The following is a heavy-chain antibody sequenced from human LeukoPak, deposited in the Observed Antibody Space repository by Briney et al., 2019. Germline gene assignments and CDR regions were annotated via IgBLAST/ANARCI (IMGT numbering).Heavy chain of an antibody. J-gene: IGHJ4*02. CDR1: GGTFSSYA. Sequence: SVKVSCKASGGTFSSYAISWVRQAPGQGLEWMGGIIPIFGTANYAQKFQGRVTITTDESTSTAYMELSSLRSEDTAVYYCAREAYCSGGSCPPTGDWGQGTLVTVSS. CDR2: IIPIFGTA. V-gene: IGHV1-69*05. CDR3: AREAYCSGGSCPPTGD. D-gene: IGHD2-15*01.